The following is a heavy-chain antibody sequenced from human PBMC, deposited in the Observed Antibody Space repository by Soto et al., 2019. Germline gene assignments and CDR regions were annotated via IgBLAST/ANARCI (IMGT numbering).Heavy chain of an antibody. V-gene: IGHV3-48*01. J-gene: IGHJ4*02. Sequence: GSLRLPCAASGFTCSSYSMNWVRQATGKGLEWVSYISSSSSTIYYADSVKGRFTISRDNAKNSLYLQMNSLRAEDTAVYYCARGGYSGYDWALDYWGQGTLVTVSS. D-gene: IGHD5-12*01. CDR3: ARGGYSGYDWALDY. CDR2: ISSSSSTI. CDR1: GFTCSSYS.